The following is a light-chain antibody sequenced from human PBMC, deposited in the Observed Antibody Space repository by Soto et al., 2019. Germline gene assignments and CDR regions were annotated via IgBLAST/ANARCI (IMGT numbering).Light chain of an antibody. CDR1: SSDIGRYNY. V-gene: IGLV2-14*01. Sequence: QSALTQPASVSGSPGQSITISCTGTSSDIGRYNYVSWYQQYPGKAPRFMIYDVSNRPSGVSNRFSGSKSGNTASLTICGLQAEDEADYYCSSYISSCTYVFGTGTKLTVL. CDR2: DVS. CDR3: SSYISSCTYV. J-gene: IGLJ1*01.